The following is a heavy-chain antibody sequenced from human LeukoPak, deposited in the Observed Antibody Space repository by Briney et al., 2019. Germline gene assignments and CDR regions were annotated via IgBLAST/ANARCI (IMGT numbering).Heavy chain of an antibody. CDR2: IISSSSYI. V-gene: IGHV3-21*01. D-gene: IGHD6-13*01. Sequence: PGGSLRLSCAASGFTFSSYSMNWVRQAPGKGLEWVSSIISSSSYIYYADSVKGRFTISRDNAKNSLYLQMNSLRAEDTAVYYCARGGSQQLVPDYWGQGTLVTVSS. J-gene: IGHJ4*02. CDR3: ARGGSQQLVPDY. CDR1: GFTFSSYS.